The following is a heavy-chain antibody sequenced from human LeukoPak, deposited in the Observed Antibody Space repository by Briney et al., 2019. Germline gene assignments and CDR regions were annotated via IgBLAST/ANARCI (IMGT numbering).Heavy chain of an antibody. Sequence: GGSLRLSCAASGFTVSNNYMSWVRQAPGKGLEWVSVIYSGGSTYYADSVKGRFTISRDNSKNTLYLQMNSLRPEDTAVYYCAKDNPIEKVPGLGPGSWGQGTLVTVSS. V-gene: IGHV3-53*05. CDR3: AKDNPIEKVPGLGPGS. D-gene: IGHD2-2*01. CDR1: GFTVSNNY. J-gene: IGHJ5*02. CDR2: IYSGGST.